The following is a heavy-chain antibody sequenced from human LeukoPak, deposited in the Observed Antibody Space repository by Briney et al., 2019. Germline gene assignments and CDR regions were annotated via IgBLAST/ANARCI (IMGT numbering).Heavy chain of an antibody. CDR3: ATTGWFGESNLDY. CDR1: GGTFSSYA. V-gene: IGHV1-69*13. Sequence: GASVKVSCKASGGTFSSYAISWVRQAPGQGLEWMGGIIPIFGTANYAQKFQGRVTITADESTSTAYMELSSLRSEDTAVYYCATTGWFGESNLDYWGQGTLVTVSS. D-gene: IGHD3-10*01. CDR2: IIPIFGTA. J-gene: IGHJ4*02.